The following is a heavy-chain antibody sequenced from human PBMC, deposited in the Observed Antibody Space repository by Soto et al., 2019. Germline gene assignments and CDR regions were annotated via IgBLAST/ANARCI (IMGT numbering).Heavy chain of an antibody. D-gene: IGHD3-3*01. CDR1: GYTFTSYY. V-gene: IGHV1-46*01. J-gene: IGHJ6*02. CDR2: INPSGGST. Sequence: ASVKVSCKASGYTFTSYYMHWVRQAPGQGLEWMGIINPSGGSTSYAQKFQGRVTMTRDTSTSTVYMELSSLRSEDTAVYYCARDFGVVNYYYYYYGMDVWGQGTTVTVS. CDR3: ARDFGVVNYYYYYYGMDV.